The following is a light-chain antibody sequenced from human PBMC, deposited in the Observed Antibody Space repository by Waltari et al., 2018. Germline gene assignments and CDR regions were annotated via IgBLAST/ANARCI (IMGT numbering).Light chain of an antibody. V-gene: IGKV3-20*01. CDR3: QQYGGSLYT. Sequence: ETVLTQSPGTLSLSPGERATLSCRASQNVRSDYLAWFQQRPGQPPRLLIYGASIRATGIPDRFSGAGSGTDFTLTISRLEPEDFAMYYCQQYGGSLYTFGQGTKLQIK. CDR1: QNVRSDY. CDR2: GAS. J-gene: IGKJ2*01.